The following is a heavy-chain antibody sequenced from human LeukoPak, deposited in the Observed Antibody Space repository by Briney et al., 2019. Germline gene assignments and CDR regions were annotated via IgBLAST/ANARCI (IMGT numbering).Heavy chain of an antibody. D-gene: IGHD2-2*01. V-gene: IGHV1-2*02. CDR3: ARDIRSLPHTSPRFRFDP. CDR2: INPNSGGT. CDR1: GYTFTGYY. J-gene: IGHJ5*02. Sequence: ASVKVSCKASGYTFTGYYMHWVRQAPGQGLEWMGWINPNSGGTNYAQKFQGRVTMTRDTSISTAYMELSRLRSDDTAVYYCARDIRSLPHTSPRFRFDPWGQGTLVTVSS.